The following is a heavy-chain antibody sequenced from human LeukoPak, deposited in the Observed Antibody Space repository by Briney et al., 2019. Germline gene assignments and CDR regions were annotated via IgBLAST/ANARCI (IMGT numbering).Heavy chain of an antibody. CDR2: IFGSGGSP. V-gene: IGHV3-23*01. Sequence: GGSLRLSSEASGFTFWVRQAPGKGLEWVAGIFGSGGSPHYADPVKGRFTISRDNSRNTVYLQINSLRAEDTAVYYCGKTTVGYSSGQKPAWPVDYWGQGTLVTVSS. CDR3: GKTTVGYSSGQKPAWPVDY. CDR1: GFT. J-gene: IGHJ4*02. D-gene: IGHD5-18*01.